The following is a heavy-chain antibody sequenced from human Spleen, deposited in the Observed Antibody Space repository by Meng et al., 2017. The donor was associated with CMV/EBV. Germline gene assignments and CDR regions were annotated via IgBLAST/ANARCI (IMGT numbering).Heavy chain of an antibody. V-gene: IGHV3-33*06. D-gene: IGHD2-15*01. J-gene: IGHJ4*02. CDR1: GFTFNTYA. CDR3: AKAFSGYSLFDY. Sequence: GESLKISCAASGFTFNTYAMHWVRQAPGRGLEWVTMIWDDGSRKYYADSVKGRFTISRDNSKNTLYLQMNSLRVEDTALYYCAKAFSGYSLFDYWGQGALSPSPQ. CDR2: IWDDGSRK.